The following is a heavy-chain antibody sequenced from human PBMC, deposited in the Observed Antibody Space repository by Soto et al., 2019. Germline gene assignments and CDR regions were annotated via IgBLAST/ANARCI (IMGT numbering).Heavy chain of an antibody. CDR1: GNTFTYRY. Sequence: QLQLVQSGAEVKKTGSSVTVSCKALGNTFTYRYLHWVRQAPGQALEWMGWITPFNGDVHYSQKFQERVTITRDRSINTAYMRMRGLRSEDTAMYYCASGGAGSGPFTWELPDHWGQGTLVTVSS. CDR2: ITPFNGDV. J-gene: IGHJ4*02. V-gene: IGHV1-45*02. D-gene: IGHD1-26*01. CDR3: ASGGAGSGPFTWELPDH.